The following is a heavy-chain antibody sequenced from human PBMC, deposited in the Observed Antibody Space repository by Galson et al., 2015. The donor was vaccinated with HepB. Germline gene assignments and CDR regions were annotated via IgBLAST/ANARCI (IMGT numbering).Heavy chain of an antibody. CDR1: GFTFSSYA. CDR3: ASSIAVAGTVCY. J-gene: IGHJ4*02. CDR2: ISGSGGST. Sequence: SLRLSCAASGFTFSSYAMSWVRQAPGKGLEWVSAISGSGGSTYYADSVKGRFTISRDNSKNTLHLQMNSLRAEDTAVYYCASSIAVAGTVCYWGQGTLVTVSS. V-gene: IGHV3-23*01. D-gene: IGHD6-19*01.